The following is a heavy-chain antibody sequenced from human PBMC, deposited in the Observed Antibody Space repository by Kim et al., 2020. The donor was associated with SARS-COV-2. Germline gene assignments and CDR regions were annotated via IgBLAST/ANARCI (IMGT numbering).Heavy chain of an antibody. CDR1: AGSISSYY. Sequence: SETLSLTCTVSAGSISSYYWSWIRQPPGKGLEWIGYIYYSGSTNYNPSLKSRVTISVDTSKNQFSLKLSSVTAADTAVYYCARVIGSSWSKNWFDPWGQGTLVTVSS. CDR2: IYYSGST. V-gene: IGHV4-59*01. J-gene: IGHJ5*02. D-gene: IGHD6-13*01. CDR3: ARVIGSSWSKNWFDP.